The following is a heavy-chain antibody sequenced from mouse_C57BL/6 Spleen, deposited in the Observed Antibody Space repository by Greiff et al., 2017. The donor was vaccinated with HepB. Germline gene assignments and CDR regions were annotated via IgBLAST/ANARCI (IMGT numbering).Heavy chain of an antibody. CDR1: GYTFTSYW. J-gene: IGHJ3*01. Sequence: QVHVKQSGAELVKPGASVKMSCKASGYTFTSYWITWVKQRPGQGLEWIGDIYPGSGSTNYNEKFKSKATLTVDTSSSTAYMQLSSLTSEDSAVYYCARVLYYYGSSPLAYRGQGTLVTGSA. CDR3: ARVLYYYGSSPLAY. V-gene: IGHV1-55*01. D-gene: IGHD1-1*01. CDR2: IYPGSGST.